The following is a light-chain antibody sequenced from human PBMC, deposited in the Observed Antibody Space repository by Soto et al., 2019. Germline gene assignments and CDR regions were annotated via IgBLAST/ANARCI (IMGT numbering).Light chain of an antibody. CDR3: QQRSNWS. V-gene: IGKV3-11*01. J-gene: IGKJ5*01. CDR2: DAS. Sequence: EIVLTQSPATLSLSPGEKATLSCRASQRVDSYLSWYQQKPGQAPRLLIYDASSRATGIPARFSGSGSGTAFTLTICSLEPDDFAVYYCQQRSNWSFGQGTRLEIK. CDR1: QRVDSY.